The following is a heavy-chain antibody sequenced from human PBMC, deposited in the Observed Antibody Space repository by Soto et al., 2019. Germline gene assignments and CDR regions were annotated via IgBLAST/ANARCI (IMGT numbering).Heavy chain of an antibody. Sequence: ASVKVSCKASGYTFTSYDINWVRQATGQGLEWMGWMNPNSGNTGYAQKFQGRVTMTRNTSISTAYMELSSLRSEDTAVYYCARGLRFLEWSPYYYGMDVWGQGTTVTVSS. CDR2: MNPNSGNT. CDR3: ARGLRFLEWSPYYYGMDV. CDR1: GYTFTSYD. V-gene: IGHV1-8*01. D-gene: IGHD3-3*01. J-gene: IGHJ6*02.